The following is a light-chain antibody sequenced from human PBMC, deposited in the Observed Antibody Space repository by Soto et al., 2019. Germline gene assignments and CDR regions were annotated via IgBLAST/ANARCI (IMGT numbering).Light chain of an antibody. J-gene: IGLJ2*01. CDR3: AAYTRTTTLV. CDR1: ISDIGGYNF. V-gene: IGLV2-14*01. CDR2: DVN. Sequence: QSALTQPASVSGSPGQSITISCTGTISDIGGYNFISWYQHHPGKAPKLVIYDVNNRPSGISYRFSGSKSGNTASLTMSGLHAEDEAEYYCAAYTRTTTLVFGGGTKLTVL.